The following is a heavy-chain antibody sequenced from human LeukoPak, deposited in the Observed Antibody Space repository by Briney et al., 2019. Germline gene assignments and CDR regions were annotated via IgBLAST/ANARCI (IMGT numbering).Heavy chain of an antibody. V-gene: IGHV3-48*01. CDR1: GFTCSDYS. CDR2: ISSSGFTL. CDR3: SRPLSFGELFRLDY. Sequence: GGSLRLSCVASGFTCSDYSMNWVRQAPGKGLEWVSYISSSGFTLNYADSVKGRFTISRDNAKNSLYLQMDGLRAEDTAVYYCSRPLSFGELFRLDYWGQGTLVTVSS. J-gene: IGHJ4*02. D-gene: IGHD3-10*01.